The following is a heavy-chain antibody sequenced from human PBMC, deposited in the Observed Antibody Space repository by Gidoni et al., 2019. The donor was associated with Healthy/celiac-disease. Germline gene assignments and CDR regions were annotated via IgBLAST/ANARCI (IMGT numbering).Heavy chain of an antibody. V-gene: IGHV4-39*01. CDR2: IYYSGST. Sequence: QLQLQESGPGLVKPSETLSLTCTVSGGSISSSSYYWGWIRQPPGKGLEWIGSIYYSGSTYYNPSLKSRVTISVDTSKNQFSLKLSSVTAADTAVYYCASPYDSSGYFRDAFDIWGQGTMVTVSS. J-gene: IGHJ3*02. CDR1: GGSISSSSYY. D-gene: IGHD3-22*01. CDR3: ASPYDSSGYFRDAFDI.